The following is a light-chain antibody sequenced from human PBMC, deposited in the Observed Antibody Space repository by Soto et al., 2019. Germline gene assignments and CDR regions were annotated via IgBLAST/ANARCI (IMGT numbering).Light chain of an antibody. J-gene: IGLJ2*01. Sequence: QSALTQPASVSGSPGQSITISCTGTSSDVGGYHSVSWYQQHPGKAPKLMIYDVSNRPSGVSNRFSGSKSVNTASLTISGLQAEDEADYYCSSYTSSSTVVFGGGTKVTVL. CDR2: DVS. CDR1: SSDVGGYHS. V-gene: IGLV2-14*03. CDR3: SSYTSSSTVV.